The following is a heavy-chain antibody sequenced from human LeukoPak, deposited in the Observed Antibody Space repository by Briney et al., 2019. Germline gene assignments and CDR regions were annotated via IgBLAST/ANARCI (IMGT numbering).Heavy chain of an antibody. J-gene: IGHJ4*02. D-gene: IGHD4-17*01. CDR3: ASHGDRDYFDY. Sequence: PSETLSLTCTVSGGSISSYSWSWIRQPPGKGLEWIGYIYYSGSTNYNPSLKSRVTISVDTSKNQFSLKLSSVTAADTAVYYCASHGDRDYFDYWGQGTLVTVSS. CDR1: GGSISSYS. CDR2: IYYSGST. V-gene: IGHV4-59*08.